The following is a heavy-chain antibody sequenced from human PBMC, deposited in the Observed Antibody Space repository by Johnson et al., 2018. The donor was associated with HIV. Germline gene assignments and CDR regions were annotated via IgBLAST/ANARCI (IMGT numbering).Heavy chain of an antibody. V-gene: IGHV3-30*02. J-gene: IGHJ3*02. D-gene: IGHD3-10*01. CDR2: TQYDGSNK. Sequence: QVQLVESGGGVVQPGGSLRLSCAATGFSFSSYGMHWVRQAPGKGLEWVAFTQYDGSNKDYADSVKGRFTISRDNSKNTMYLQMKSLRAEEKAVYYCARGGFGEWAAFDIWGQGTMVTVSS. CDR1: GFSFSSYG. CDR3: ARGGFGEWAAFDI.